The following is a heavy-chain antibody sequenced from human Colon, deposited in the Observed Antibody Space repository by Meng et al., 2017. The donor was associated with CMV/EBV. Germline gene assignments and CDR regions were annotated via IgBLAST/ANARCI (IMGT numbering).Heavy chain of an antibody. CDR3: ARELARGGY. V-gene: IGHV1-18*01. CDR1: GYTFTKLG. Sequence: LGQAGAEVKKPGASVKGPCKTSGYTFTKLGISWVRQAPGQGLEWMAYIRPYNGDKNYAQRFQGRVALTTDTSTSTVYMELGSLTSDDTAMYYCARELARGGYWGQGTLVTVSS. J-gene: IGHJ4*02. CDR2: IRPYNGDK.